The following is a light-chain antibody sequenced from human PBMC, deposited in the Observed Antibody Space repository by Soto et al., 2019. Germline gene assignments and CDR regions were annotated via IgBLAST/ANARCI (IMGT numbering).Light chain of an antibody. CDR2: AAS. CDR3: QNYNSAPRT. V-gene: IGKV1-27*01. J-gene: IGKJ1*01. CDR1: QGIGNC. Sequence: DIQMTQSPSSLSASVGDRLTLTCRASQGIGNCLASYQQKQGRVPTLLISAASTLPAAGQPRCSGSGSRTDFTLTISSLQPEYVATYYCQNYNSAPRTFGPGTKVEIK.